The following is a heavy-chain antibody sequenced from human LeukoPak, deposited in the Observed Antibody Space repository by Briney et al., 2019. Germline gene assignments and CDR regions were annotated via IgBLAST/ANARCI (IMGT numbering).Heavy chain of an antibody. CDR3: ARHDNFVIGSAVTAYPMDV. J-gene: IGHJ6*02. CDR2: IHYSRDT. V-gene: IGHV4-59*08. D-gene: IGHD2-2*01. CDR1: GASVSSYY. Sequence: PSETLSLTCTVSGASVSSYYWSWIRQPPGEGLEWIAYIHYSRDTNYNPSLKSRLTVSIDTSQNQLSLKLTSVTAADTAVYYCARHDNFVIGSAVTAYPMDVWGQGTTVTVSS.